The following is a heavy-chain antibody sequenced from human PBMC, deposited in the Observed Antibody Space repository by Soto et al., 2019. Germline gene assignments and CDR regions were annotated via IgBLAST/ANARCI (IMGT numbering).Heavy chain of an antibody. CDR2: IYSGGST. CDR3: ARDRGTTDGMDV. J-gene: IGHJ6*02. V-gene: IGHV3-66*01. CDR1: GFTVSSNY. Sequence: EVQLVGSGGGLVQPGGSLRLSCAASGFTVSSNYMSWVRQAPGKGLEWVSVIYSGGSTYYADSVKGRFTISRDNSKNALYLQMNGLRAEDTAVYYCARDRGTTDGMDVWGQCTTVTVSS. D-gene: IGHD1-7*01.